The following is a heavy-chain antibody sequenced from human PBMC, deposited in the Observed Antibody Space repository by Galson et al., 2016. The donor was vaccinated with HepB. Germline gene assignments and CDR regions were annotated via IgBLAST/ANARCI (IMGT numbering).Heavy chain of an antibody. D-gene: IGHD1-7*01. V-gene: IGHV5-51*03. CDR3: ARCVTGNYAGGFEH. CDR1: GYRFGTYW. CDR2: IYPGNSET. Sequence: QSGAEVKKPGESLKISCKASGYRFGTYWVAWVRQMPGKGPEWMGIIYPGNSETFHSPSSQGQVTMSVDMSTSTAYLQWSSLKASDTAIYYFARCVTGNYAGGFEHWGQGSLVTVSS. J-gene: IGHJ4*02.